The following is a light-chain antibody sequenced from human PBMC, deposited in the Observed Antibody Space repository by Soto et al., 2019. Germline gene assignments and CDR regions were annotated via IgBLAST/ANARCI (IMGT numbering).Light chain of an antibody. J-gene: IGLJ3*02. V-gene: IGLV1-40*01. CDR1: SSNIGAGYD. CDR3: QSYDSSLSV. CDR2: GNS. Sequence: VLTQPPSVSGAPGQRVTISCTGSSSNIGAGYDVHWYQQLPGTAPKLLIYGNSNRPSGVPDRFSGSKSGTSASLAITGLQAEDEADYYCQSYDSSLSVFGGGTKVTVL.